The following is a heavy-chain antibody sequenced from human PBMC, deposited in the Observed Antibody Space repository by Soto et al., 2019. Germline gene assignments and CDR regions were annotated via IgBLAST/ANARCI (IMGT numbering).Heavy chain of an antibody. J-gene: IGHJ4*02. Sequence: EVQLLESGGGLVQPGGSLRLSCAASGFSFSSYAMSWVRQAPGKGPEWVSTISGTGGTTYYADSVKGRFTISRDNSNNTLYLQMNILRAEDTALYYCAKSPSSMNTNCGSGSYCFDYWGQGTLVTVSS. D-gene: IGHD3-10*01. CDR1: GFSFSSYA. CDR2: ISGTGGTT. CDR3: AKSPSSMNTNCGSGSYCFDY. V-gene: IGHV3-23*01.